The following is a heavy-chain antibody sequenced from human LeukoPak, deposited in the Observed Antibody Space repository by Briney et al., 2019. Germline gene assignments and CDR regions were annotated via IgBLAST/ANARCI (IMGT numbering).Heavy chain of an antibody. V-gene: IGHV1-18*01. J-gene: IGHJ4*02. Sequence: GASVKVSCKASGYTFTSYGISWVRQAPGQGLEWMGWISGYNGNIKYAQKLQGRITMTTDTSTSTAYMELRSLRSDDTAVYYCARDCSGGSCYDGVDYWGQGTLVTVSS. CDR2: ISGYNGNI. CDR1: GYTFTSYG. CDR3: ARDCSGGSCYDGVDY. D-gene: IGHD2-15*01.